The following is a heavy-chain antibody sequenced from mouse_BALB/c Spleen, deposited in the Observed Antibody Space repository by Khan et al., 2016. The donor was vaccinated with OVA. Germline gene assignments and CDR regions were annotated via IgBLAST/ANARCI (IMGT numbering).Heavy chain of an antibody. J-gene: IGHJ3*01. CDR2: ISSAGSYT. Sequence: EVQLQESGGDLVKPGGSLQLSCAASGFTFSNYDMSWVRQTPDKRLEWVATISSAGSYTYYPDSVKGRFTISRDNAKNTLYLQMSSLKSEDTAMYYCARRGYDEAWFAYWGQGTLVTVSA. CDR3: ARRGYDEAWFAY. CDR1: GFTFSNYD. V-gene: IGHV5-6*01. D-gene: IGHD2-2*01.